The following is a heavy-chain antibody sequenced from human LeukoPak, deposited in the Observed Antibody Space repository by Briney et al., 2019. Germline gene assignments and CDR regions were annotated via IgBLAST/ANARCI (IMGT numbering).Heavy chain of an antibody. Sequence: PSETLSLTCAVYGGSFSGYYWSWIRQPPGKGLEWIGEINHSGSTNYNPSLKSRVTISVDTSKNQFSLKLSSVTAADTAVYYCATSSSHAYWGQGTLVTVSS. CDR3: ATSSSHAY. D-gene: IGHD6-13*01. V-gene: IGHV4-34*01. CDR1: GGSFSGYY. CDR2: INHSGST. J-gene: IGHJ4*02.